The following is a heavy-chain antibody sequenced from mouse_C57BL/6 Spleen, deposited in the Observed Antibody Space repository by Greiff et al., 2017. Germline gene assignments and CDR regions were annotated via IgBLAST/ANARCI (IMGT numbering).Heavy chain of an antibody. V-gene: IGHV6-3*01. CDR3: TGGTTVVATDY. CDR2: IRLKSDNYAT. D-gene: IGHD1-1*01. Sequence: VQLKESGGGLVQPGGSMKLSCVASGFTFSNYWMNWVRQSPEKGLEWVAQIRLKSDNYATHYAESVKGRFTISRDDSKSSVYLQMNNLRAEDTGIYYCTGGTTVVATDYWGQGTTLTVSS. CDR1: GFTFSNYW. J-gene: IGHJ2*01.